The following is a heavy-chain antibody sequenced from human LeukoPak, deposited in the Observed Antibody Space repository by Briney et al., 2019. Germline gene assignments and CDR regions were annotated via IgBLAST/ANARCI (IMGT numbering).Heavy chain of an antibody. Sequence: SSETLSLTCAVSGYSISSGYYWGWIRQPPGKGLEWIGSIYHSGSTYYNPSLKSRVTISVDTSKNQFSLKLSSVTAADTAVYYCAGHAPYQNWFDPWGQGTLVTVSS. V-gene: IGHV4-38-2*01. CDR2: IYHSGST. D-gene: IGHD2-2*01. CDR1: GYSISSGYY. CDR3: AGHAPYQNWFDP. J-gene: IGHJ5*02.